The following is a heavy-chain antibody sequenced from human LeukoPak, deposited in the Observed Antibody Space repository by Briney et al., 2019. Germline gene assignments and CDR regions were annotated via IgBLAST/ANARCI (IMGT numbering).Heavy chain of an antibody. V-gene: IGHV4-34*04. J-gene: IGHJ4*02. Sequence: PSETLSLTCAVYGRSFSGYYWSWIRHPPGKGLEWIGEINHSGNNNPDPSHDSRATISDDTSNNQFSLKLSAVAAAYTAVYYGARVGPLSAASKHFDYWGQGTLVTVPS. CDR1: GRSFSGYY. CDR3: ARVGPLSAASKHFDY. D-gene: IGHD6-25*01. CDR2: INHSGNN.